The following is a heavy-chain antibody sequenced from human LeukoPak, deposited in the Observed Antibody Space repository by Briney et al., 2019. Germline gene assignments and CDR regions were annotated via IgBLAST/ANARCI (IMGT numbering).Heavy chain of an antibody. CDR3: ARAELGYCSSTSCYTTPTFDY. D-gene: IGHD2-2*02. V-gene: IGHV1-18*01. J-gene: IGHJ4*02. CDR2: ISAYNGNT. Sequence: ASVKVSCKASGYTFTSYGISSVRQAPGQGLEWMGWISAYNGNTNYAQKLQGRVTMTTDTSTSTAYMELRSLRSDDTAVYYCARAELGYCSSTSCYTTPTFDYWGQGTLVTVSS. CDR1: GYTFTSYG.